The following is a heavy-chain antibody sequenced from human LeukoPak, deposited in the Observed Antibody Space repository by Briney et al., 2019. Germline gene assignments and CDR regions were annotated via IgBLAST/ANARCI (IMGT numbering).Heavy chain of an antibody. CDR2: ISGSGGNT. J-gene: IGHJ4*02. Sequence: PGGSLRLSCAASGFTFSSYAMTWVRQAPGKGLEWVSGISGSGGNTYYTDSVRGRLSISRDNSKNTLYLQVNSLRAEDTAVYYCARGPDNYYDTPSDCWGQGTLVTVSS. V-gene: IGHV3-23*01. D-gene: IGHD3-22*01. CDR3: ARGPDNYYDTPSDC. CDR1: GFTFSSYA.